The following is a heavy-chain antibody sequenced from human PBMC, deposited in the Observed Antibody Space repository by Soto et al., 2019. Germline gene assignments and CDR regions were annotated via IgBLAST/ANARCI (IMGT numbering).Heavy chain of an antibody. CDR3: PHLPWTEMGPRAPVVN. CDR2: IFWDDDK. J-gene: IGHJ4*02. D-gene: IGHD2-8*01. V-gene: IGHV2-5*02. Sequence: QITLKESGPTLVKPTQTLTLTCTFSGFSLSTSGVGVGWIRQPPGTALEWLGIIFWDDDKRYRPSLKSRVTIHKATSHNQLVLTMTNMDPVETATYYCPHLPWTEMGPRAPVVNWGQGTPVTVSS. CDR1: GFSLSTSGVG.